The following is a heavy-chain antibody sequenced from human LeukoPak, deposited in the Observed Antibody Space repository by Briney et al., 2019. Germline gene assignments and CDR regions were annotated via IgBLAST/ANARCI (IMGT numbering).Heavy chain of an antibody. Sequence: GGSLRLSCAASGFTFDDYAMHWVRQVPGKGLEWVSGISWNSGSIGYADSVKGRFTISRDNAKNSLYLQMNSLRAEDTALYYCAKAPPYGDYVRGAFDIWGQGTMVTVSS. V-gene: IGHV3-9*01. CDR1: GFTFDDYA. D-gene: IGHD4-17*01. CDR2: ISWNSGSI. CDR3: AKAPPYGDYVRGAFDI. J-gene: IGHJ3*02.